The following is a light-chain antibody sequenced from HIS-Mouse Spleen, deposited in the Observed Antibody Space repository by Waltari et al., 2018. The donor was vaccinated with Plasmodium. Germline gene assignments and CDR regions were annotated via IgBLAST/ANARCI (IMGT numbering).Light chain of an antibody. Sequence: EIVMTQSPATLSLSPGERATLPCRASKSVSSSYLSWYQQKPGQAPRLLIYGASTRATGIPARFSGSGYGTDFTLTISSLQPEDFAVYYCQQDYNLPYTFGQGTKLEIK. CDR2: GAS. J-gene: IGKJ2*01. CDR1: KSVSSSY. CDR3: QQDYNLPYT. V-gene: IGKV3D-7*01.